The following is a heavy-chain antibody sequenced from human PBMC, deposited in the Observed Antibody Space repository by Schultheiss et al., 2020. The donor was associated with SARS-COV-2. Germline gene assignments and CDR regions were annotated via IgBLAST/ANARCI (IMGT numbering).Heavy chain of an antibody. Sequence: SQTLSLTCAVYGGSFSGYYWSWIRQPPGKGLEWIGEINHSGSTNYNPSLKSRVTISVDTSKNQFSLKLSSVTAADTAVYYCARDIHIRGVVVAATGAFDIWGQGTMVTVSS. CDR2: INHSGST. CDR1: GGSFSGYY. D-gene: IGHD2-15*01. CDR3: ARDIHIRGVVVAATGAFDI. J-gene: IGHJ3*02. V-gene: IGHV4-34*01.